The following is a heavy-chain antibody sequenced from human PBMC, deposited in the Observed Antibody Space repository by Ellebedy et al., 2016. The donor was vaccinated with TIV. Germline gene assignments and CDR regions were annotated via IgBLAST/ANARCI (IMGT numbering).Heavy chain of an antibody. CDR1: GFTFSNYW. CDR3: VRAREPGYFAYYYYGMDV. D-gene: IGHD3-9*01. CDR2: ITNTGRHT. V-gene: IGHV3-11*01. Sequence: PGGSLRLSCAASGFTFSNYWMTWVRQAPGKGLEWVSYITNTGRHTDYADSVKGRFTVARDDAQNSVFLQMNSLRAEDTAVYYGVRAREPGYFAYYYYGMDVWGQGTTVTVSS. J-gene: IGHJ6*02.